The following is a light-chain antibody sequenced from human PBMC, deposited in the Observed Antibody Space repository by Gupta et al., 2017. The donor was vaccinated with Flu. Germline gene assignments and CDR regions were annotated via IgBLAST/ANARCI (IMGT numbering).Light chain of an antibody. CDR1: SSDIGALVS. CDR2: EVS. J-gene: IGLJ3*02. V-gene: IGLV2-14*01. Sequence: QSALTQPASVSGSPGQSLTISCSATSSDIGALVSVSWYQQHPGKAPRLLLYEVSNRPSGVSNRFSGSKSDNTASLTISGLQAEDEGDYYCSSYTRTSTWVFGGGTKLTVL. CDR3: SSYTRTSTWV.